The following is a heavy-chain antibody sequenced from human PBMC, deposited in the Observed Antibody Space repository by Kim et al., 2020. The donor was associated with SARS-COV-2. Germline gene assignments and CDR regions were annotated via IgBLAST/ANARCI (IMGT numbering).Heavy chain of an antibody. Sequence: GESLKISCKTSGYSFSNYWIGWVRQMPGKGLQWMGMIFPDDSETRYSPSFQGQVTISADKSIFTAYLQWSTLKSSAPAMYYCATIEGPGQLILADFFDYW. V-gene: IGHV5-51*01. D-gene: IGHD6-6*01. J-gene: IGHJ4*01. CDR3: ATIEGPGQLILADFFDY. CDR2: IFPDDSET. CDR1: GYSFSNYW.